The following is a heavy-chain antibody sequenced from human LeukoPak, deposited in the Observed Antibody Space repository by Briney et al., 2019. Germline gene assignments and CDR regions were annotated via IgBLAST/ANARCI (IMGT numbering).Heavy chain of an antibody. CDR1: GGSFSSYY. CDR2: IYYSGST. D-gene: IGHD6-25*01. Sequence: SETLSLTCAVYGGSFSSYYWGWIRQPPGKGLEWIGSIYYSGSTYYNPSLKSRVTISVDTSKNQFSLKLSYVTAADTAVYYCARTRRPIDYWGQGTLVTVSS. CDR3: ARTRRPIDY. J-gene: IGHJ4*02. V-gene: IGHV4-39*01.